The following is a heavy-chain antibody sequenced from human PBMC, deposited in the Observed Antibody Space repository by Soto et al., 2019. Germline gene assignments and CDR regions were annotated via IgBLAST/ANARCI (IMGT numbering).Heavy chain of an antibody. V-gene: IGHV1-46*01. Sequence: ASLKVSCNASGYIFTAYSMHWVRQAPGQGLEWMGVVNPSGGSTNYAQKFQGRITMTRDTSTSTVYMDLSSLTSEDTAVYYCAREENCSDGICYSEYFQRWGQGTLVTVSS. D-gene: IGHD2-15*01. CDR2: VNPSGGST. CDR3: AREENCSDGICYSEYFQR. J-gene: IGHJ1*01. CDR1: GYIFTAYS.